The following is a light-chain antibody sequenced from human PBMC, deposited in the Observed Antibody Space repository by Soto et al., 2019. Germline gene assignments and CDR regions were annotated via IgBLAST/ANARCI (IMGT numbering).Light chain of an antibody. CDR2: ATS. Sequence: EIVVTQSPATLSVSPGERATLSCRASQSVGNNFAWYQQNPGQAPRLLIFATSTSSTGVPARFSGSGSGTEFTLTVNTLQSEYFAVYYCQQYGDWLLTFGGAAKVEIE. CDR1: QSVGNN. J-gene: IGKJ4*01. CDR3: QQYGDWLLT. V-gene: IGKV3-15*01.